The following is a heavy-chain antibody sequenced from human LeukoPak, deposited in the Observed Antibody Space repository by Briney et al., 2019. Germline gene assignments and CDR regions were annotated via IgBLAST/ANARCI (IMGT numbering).Heavy chain of an antibody. CDR1: DFTDSGNY. Sequence: PGGSLRLSCAPSDFTDSGNYMTWVRQAPGKGLECVSVIYSGGSTLYADSVKGRFSISRDNYRNTLNLQMNSLRVEDTGVYYCARGGRWDYDFDLWGRGTLVTVSS. CDR2: IYSGGST. V-gene: IGHV3-53*01. D-gene: IGHD4/OR15-4a*01. CDR3: ARGGRWDYDFDL. J-gene: IGHJ2*01.